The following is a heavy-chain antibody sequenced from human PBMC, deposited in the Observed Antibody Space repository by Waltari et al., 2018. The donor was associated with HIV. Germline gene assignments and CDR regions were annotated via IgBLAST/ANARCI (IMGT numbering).Heavy chain of an antibody. J-gene: IGHJ3*02. V-gene: IGHV4-39*01. CDR1: GGSISSSSYY. CDR3: ARLFQETDAFDI. Sequence: QLQLQESGPGLVKPSETLSLTCTVSGGSISSSSYYWGWFRQPPGKGLEWIGSIYYSGSTYYNPSLKSRVTISVDTSKNQFSLKLSSVTAADTAVYYCARLFQETDAFDIWGQGTMVTVSS. CDR2: IYYSGST.